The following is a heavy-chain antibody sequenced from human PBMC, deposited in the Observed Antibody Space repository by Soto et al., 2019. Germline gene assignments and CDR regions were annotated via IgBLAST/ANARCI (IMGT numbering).Heavy chain of an antibody. J-gene: IGHJ4*02. CDR1: GFTFSSYS. Sequence: PGGSLRLSCAASGFTFSSYSMNWVRQAPGKGLEWVSSISSSSSYIYYADSVKGRFTISRDNAKNSLYLQMNSLRAEDTAVYYCARDGDISYYFDYWGQGTLVTVSS. CDR3: ARDGDISYYFDY. CDR2: ISSSSSYI. V-gene: IGHV3-21*01. D-gene: IGHD2-15*01.